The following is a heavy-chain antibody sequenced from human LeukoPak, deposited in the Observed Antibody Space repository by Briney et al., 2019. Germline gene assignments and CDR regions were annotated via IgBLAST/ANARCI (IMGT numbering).Heavy chain of an antibody. V-gene: IGHV4-59*01. CDR3: ARGYGSGSFLNYYYMDV. Sequence: SETLSLTCTVSGGSISSYYWSWIRQPPGKGLEWIGYVHYSGSTNYNPSLKSRVTISVDTSKNQFSLKLSSVTTADTAVYYCARGYGSGSFLNYYYMDVWGKGTTVTISS. J-gene: IGHJ6*03. CDR2: VHYSGST. CDR1: GGSISSYY. D-gene: IGHD3-10*01.